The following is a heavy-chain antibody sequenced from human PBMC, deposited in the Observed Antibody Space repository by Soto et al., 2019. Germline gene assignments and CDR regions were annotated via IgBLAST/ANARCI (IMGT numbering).Heavy chain of an antibody. J-gene: IGHJ5*02. V-gene: IGHV1-58*01. CDR3: ARSSGGNFGIIIEGSNWFDP. Sequence: SVKVSCKASGFTFTSSAVQWVRQARGQRLEWIGWIVVGSGNTNYAQKFQGRITMTRDTSRSTVYMELSSLRSDDTAIYYCARSSGGNFGIIIEGSNWFDPWGQGTLVTVSS. CDR2: IVVGSGNT. D-gene: IGHD3-3*01. CDR1: GFTFTSSA.